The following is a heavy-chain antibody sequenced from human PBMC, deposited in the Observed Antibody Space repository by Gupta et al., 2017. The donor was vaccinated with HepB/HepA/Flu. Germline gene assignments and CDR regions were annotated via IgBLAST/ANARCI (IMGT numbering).Heavy chain of an antibody. Sequence: EVHLAEFGGGLVQPGGSLRLSCGASGFTFNTHWMNWVRQAPGKGLEWVADIKQDGRVTYYVDSVKGRFTISRDNAKNSVYLQMNNLRDEDTAIYYCARIGNGGHSNAWGQGILVTVSS. D-gene: IGHD4-23*01. CDR2: IKQDGRVT. CDR3: ARIGNGGHSNA. J-gene: IGHJ5*02. CDR1: GFTFNTHW. V-gene: IGHV3-7*01.